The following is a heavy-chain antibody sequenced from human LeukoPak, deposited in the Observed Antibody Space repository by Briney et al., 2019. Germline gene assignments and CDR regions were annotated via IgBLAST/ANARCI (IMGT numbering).Heavy chain of an antibody. Sequence: ASVKVSCKASGYTFTSYGISWVRQAPGQGLEWMGWISAYNGNTNYAQKLQGRVTMTTDTSTSTAYMELRSLRSDDTAVYYCARGSSGWYEYYYYGMDVWAKGPRSPSP. J-gene: IGHJ6*02. CDR2: ISAYNGNT. D-gene: IGHD6-19*01. CDR3: ARGSSGWYEYYYYGMDV. CDR1: GYTFTSYG. V-gene: IGHV1-18*01.